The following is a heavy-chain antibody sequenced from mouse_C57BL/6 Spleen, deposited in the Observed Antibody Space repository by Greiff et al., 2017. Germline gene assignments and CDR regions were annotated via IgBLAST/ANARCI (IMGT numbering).Heavy chain of an antibody. Sequence: VQLQQSGPVLVKPGASVKMSCKASGYTFTDYYMNWVKQSHGKSLEWIGVINPYNGGTNYNQKFKGKATLTVDKSSSTAYMELNSLTSEDSAVYYCARSLYDYDDYYAMGYWGQGTSVTVSS. CDR3: ARSLYDYDDYYAMGY. CDR2: INPYNGGT. D-gene: IGHD2-4*01. CDR1: GYTFTDYY. V-gene: IGHV1-19*01. J-gene: IGHJ4*01.